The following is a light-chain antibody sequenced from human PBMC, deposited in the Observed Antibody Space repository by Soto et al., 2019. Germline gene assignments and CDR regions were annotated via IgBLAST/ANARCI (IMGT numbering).Light chain of an antibody. Sequence: QSVLTQPASVSGSPGQSITMSCTGTSSDFGFYNYVSWYQQQHPGKAPKLMIYEVDNRPSGVSIRFSGSKSGNTASLTISGLLAEDEADYYCSPYAHGSTYVFGTGTKVTVL. J-gene: IGLJ1*01. CDR3: SPYAHGSTYV. V-gene: IGLV2-14*01. CDR1: SSDFGFYNY. CDR2: EVD.